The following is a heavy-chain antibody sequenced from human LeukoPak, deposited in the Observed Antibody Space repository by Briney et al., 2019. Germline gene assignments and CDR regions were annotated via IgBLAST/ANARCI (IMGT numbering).Heavy chain of an antibody. CDR2: IYPGDSDT. CDR1: GYIFTSYS. D-gene: IGHD3-22*01. Sequence: GESLKISCKGSGYIFTSYSIAWVRQMPGKGLEWMGIIYPGDSDTRYSPSFQGQVTISADKSISTAYLQWSSLKASDTAMYYCATVKRELYYDSSRNWFDPWGQGTLVTVSS. J-gene: IGHJ5*02. CDR3: ATVKRELYYDSSRNWFDP. V-gene: IGHV5-51*01.